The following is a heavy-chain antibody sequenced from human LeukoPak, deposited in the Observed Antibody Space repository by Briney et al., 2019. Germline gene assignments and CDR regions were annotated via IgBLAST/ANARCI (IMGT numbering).Heavy chain of an antibody. CDR3: ATPTASYDILTGYYIGYFDY. CDR2: INHSGSA. CDR1: GGSFSGYY. J-gene: IGHJ4*02. V-gene: IGHV4-34*01. D-gene: IGHD3-9*01. Sequence: SETLSLTCAVSGGSFSGYYWTWIRQPPGEGLEWIGEINHSGSANYNPSLKSRVTISLDTSKNQFSLKLSSVTAADTAVHYCATPTASYDILTGYYIGYFDYWGQGTLVTVSS.